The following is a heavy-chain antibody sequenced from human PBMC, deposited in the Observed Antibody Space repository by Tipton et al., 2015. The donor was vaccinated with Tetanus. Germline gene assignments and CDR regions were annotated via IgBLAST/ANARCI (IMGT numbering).Heavy chain of an antibody. CDR3: ARPIGHIDAFDI. Sequence: QLVQSGAAVKKPGASVKVSCKASGYTFANYYIHWVRQAPGQGLEWMGWINPYNDDSYHVQTFQGRVTMATDTSTSTAYMELRSLRSDDTAVYYCARPIGHIDAFDIWGQGTMVTVSS. D-gene: IGHD2-21*01. CDR1: GYTFANYY. V-gene: IGHV1-18*04. CDR2: INPYNDDS. J-gene: IGHJ3*02.